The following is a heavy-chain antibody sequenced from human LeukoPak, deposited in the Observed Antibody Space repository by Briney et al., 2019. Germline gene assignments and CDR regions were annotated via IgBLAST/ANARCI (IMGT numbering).Heavy chain of an antibody. CDR1: GGSISSYY. V-gene: IGHV4-59*12. D-gene: IGHD6-13*01. Sequence: SETLSLTCTVSGGSISSYYWSWIRQPPGKGLEWIGYIYYSGSTNYNPSLKSRVTISVDTSKNQFSLKLSSVTAADTAVYYCARDIVGGSSWFVYTFDYWGQGTLVTVSS. J-gene: IGHJ4*02. CDR3: ARDIVGGSSWFVYTFDY. CDR2: IYYSGST.